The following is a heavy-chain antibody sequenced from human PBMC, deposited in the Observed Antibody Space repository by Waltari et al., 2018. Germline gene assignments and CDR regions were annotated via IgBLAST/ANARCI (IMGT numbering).Heavy chain of an antibody. V-gene: IGHV3-53*01. D-gene: IGHD1-26*01. CDR1: GFTISTHQ. CDR2: IYSHGGT. Sequence: EVHLAQSGGGLIQPGGSLRLSCAVSGFTISTHQMSWVRQAPEKGLEWVSVIYSHGGTFYADSVKGRFTISRDIRTNMLYLQMNSLRVEDTAVYYCVKTLGWEWGQGTLVTVSS. J-gene: IGHJ4*02. CDR3: VKTLGWE.